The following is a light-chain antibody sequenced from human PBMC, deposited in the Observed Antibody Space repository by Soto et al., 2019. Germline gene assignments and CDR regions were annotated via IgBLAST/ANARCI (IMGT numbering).Light chain of an antibody. CDR3: KQYNSYPVT. CDR1: QSISSW. Sequence: DIQMTQSPSTLSASVGDRVTITCRASQSISSWLAWYQQKPGKAPKLLIYKASSLESGVPSRFSGSGSGTEFTLTISSLRPDDFATYYCKQYNSYPVTFGQGTKLEIK. V-gene: IGKV1-5*03. CDR2: KAS. J-gene: IGKJ2*01.